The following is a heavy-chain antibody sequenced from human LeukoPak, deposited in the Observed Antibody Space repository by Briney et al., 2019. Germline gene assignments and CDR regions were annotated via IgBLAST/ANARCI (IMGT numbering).Heavy chain of an antibody. V-gene: IGHV4-61*02. D-gene: IGHD2-2*01. CDR1: GGSISSGSYY. CDR2: IYTSGST. CDR3: ARGGYCSSTSCYSSRSGFDY. Sequence: SQTLSLTCTVSGGSISSGSYYWSWIRQPAGTGLEWIGRIYTSGSTNYNPSFKSRVTISVDTSKNQFSLKLSSVTAADTAVYYCARGGYCSSTSCYSSRSGFDYWGQGTLVTVSS. J-gene: IGHJ4*02.